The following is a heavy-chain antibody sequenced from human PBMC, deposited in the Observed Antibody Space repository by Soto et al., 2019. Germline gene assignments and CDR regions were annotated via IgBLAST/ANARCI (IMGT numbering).Heavy chain of an antibody. D-gene: IGHD3-3*01. CDR1: GGSFSGYY. J-gene: IGHJ6*03. V-gene: IGHV4-34*01. CDR3: ARGLGSGYYFYYYYMGV. Sequence: SETLSLTCAVYGGSFSGYYWSWIRQPPGKGLEWIGEINHSGSTNYNPSLKSRVTISVDTSKNQFSLKLSSVTAADTAVYYCARGLGSGYYFYYYYMGVWGKGTTVTVSS. CDR2: INHSGST.